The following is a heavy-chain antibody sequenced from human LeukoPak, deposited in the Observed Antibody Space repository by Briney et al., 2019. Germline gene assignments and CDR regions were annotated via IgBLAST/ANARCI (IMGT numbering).Heavy chain of an antibody. CDR2: ISSDGSSR. CDR3: VYSGNYRFDY. J-gene: IGHJ4*02. D-gene: IGHD1-26*01. CDR1: GFPFNSHW. Sequence: GGSLRLSCAASGFPFNSHWMHWVRQAPGKGLVWVSRISSDGSSRSCADSVKGRFTISRDNAKNTLYLEMNSLIDEDTAIYYCVYSGNYRFDYWGQGTLVTVSS. V-gene: IGHV3-74*01.